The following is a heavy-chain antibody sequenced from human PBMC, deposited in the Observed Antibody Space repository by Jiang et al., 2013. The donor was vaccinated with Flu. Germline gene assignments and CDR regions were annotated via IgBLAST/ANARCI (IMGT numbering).Heavy chain of an antibody. CDR3: ATDRDSSVFSSRYFQH. CDR1: GYTLTELS. D-gene: IGHD3-22*01. Sequence: EVKKPGASVKVSCKVSGYTLTELSMHWVRQAPGKGLEWMGGFDPEDGETIYAQKFQGRVTMTEDTSTDTAYMELSSLRSEDTAVYYCATDRDSSVFSSRYFQHWGQGTLVTVSS. CDR2: FDPEDGET. V-gene: IGHV1-24*01. J-gene: IGHJ1*01.